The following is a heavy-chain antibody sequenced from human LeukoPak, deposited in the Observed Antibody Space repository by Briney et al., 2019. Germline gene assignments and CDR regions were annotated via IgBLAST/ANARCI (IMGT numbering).Heavy chain of an antibody. CDR2: ISTSSIYI. Sequence: GGSLRLSCAASGFTFSNYRMNWVRQAPGKGLEWVSSISTSSIYIYYADSLKGRFTISRDNAKNSLYLQMNSLRAEDTAVYYCARSYYDFWSGYYWGFDYWGQGTLVTVSS. D-gene: IGHD3-3*01. CDR3: ARSYYDFWSGYYWGFDY. CDR1: GFTFSNYR. J-gene: IGHJ4*02. V-gene: IGHV3-21*01.